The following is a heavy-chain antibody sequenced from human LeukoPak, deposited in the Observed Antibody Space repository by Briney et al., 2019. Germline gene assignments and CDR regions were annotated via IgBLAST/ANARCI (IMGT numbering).Heavy chain of an antibody. J-gene: IGHJ4*02. V-gene: IGHV3-30-3*01. CDR3: ARDGSRRNNGSGSRYFDY. CDR2: ISYDGSNK. CDR1: GFTFSSYA. D-gene: IGHD3-10*01. Sequence: GGSLRLSCAASGFTFSSYAMHWVRQAPGKGLEWVAVISYDGSNKYYADSVKGRFTISRDNSKNTLYLQMNSLRAEDTAVYYCARDGSRRNNGSGSRYFDYWGQGTLLTVSS.